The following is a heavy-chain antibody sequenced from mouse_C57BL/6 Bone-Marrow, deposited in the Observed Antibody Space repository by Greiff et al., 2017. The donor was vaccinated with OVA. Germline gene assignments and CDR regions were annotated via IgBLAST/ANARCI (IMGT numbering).Heavy chain of an antibody. J-gene: IGHJ1*03. CDR3: ARYYYGSSYGYFDV. CDR2: NRNKANGYTT. Sequence: EVMLVESGGGLVQPGGSLSLSCAASGFTFTDYYMSWVRQPPGKALEWLGFNRNKANGYTTEYSASVKGRFTISRDNSQSILYLQMNALRAEDSATYYCARYYYGSSYGYFDVWGTGTTVTVSS. V-gene: IGHV7-3*01. CDR1: GFTFTDYY. D-gene: IGHD1-1*01.